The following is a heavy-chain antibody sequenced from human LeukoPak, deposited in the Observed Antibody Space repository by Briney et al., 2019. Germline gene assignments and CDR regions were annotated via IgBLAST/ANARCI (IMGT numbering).Heavy chain of an antibody. V-gene: IGHV1-69*13. J-gene: IGHJ4*02. CDR2: IIPIFGTA. CDR3: ARAVEYSWRYFDY. D-gene: IGHD6-6*01. Sequence: SVNVSCKASGGTFSKYAISWVRQAPGQGLEWMGGIIPIFGTANYAQKFQGRVTITADESTSTAYMELSSLRSEDTAVYYCARAVEYSWRYFDYWGQGTLVTVSS. CDR1: GGTFSKYA.